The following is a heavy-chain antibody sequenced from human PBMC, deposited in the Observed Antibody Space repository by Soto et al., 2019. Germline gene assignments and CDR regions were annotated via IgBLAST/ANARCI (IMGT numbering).Heavy chain of an antibody. J-gene: IGHJ4*02. D-gene: IGHD3-22*01. CDR1: GFTFSSYG. CDR3: AKESYYDSSGHLDY. V-gene: IGHV3-30*18. Sequence: QVQLVESGGGVVQPGRSLRLSCAASGFTFSSYGMHWVRQAPGKGLEWVAVISYDGSNKYYADSVKGRFTISRDNSKNTLYLQMNSLRAEDTAVYYCAKESYYDSSGHLDYWGQGTLFTVSS. CDR2: ISYDGSNK.